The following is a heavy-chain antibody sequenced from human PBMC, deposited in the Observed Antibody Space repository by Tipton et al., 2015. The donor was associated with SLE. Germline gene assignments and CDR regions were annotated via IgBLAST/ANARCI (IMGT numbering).Heavy chain of an antibody. CDR3: ARGPLIGL. V-gene: IGHV4-34*01. J-gene: IGHJ2*01. CDR1: GGSFSGCY. CDR2: INHSGST. D-gene: IGHD2-21*01. Sequence: TLSLTCAVYGGSFSGCYWSWIRQPPGKGLEWIGEINHSGSTNYNPSLKSRVTISVDTSKNQFSLKLSSVTAADTAVYYCARGPLIGLWGRGTLVTVSS.